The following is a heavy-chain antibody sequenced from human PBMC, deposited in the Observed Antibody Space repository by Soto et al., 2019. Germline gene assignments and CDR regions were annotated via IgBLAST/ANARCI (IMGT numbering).Heavy chain of an antibody. CDR3: ARELEYSSSFHYYGMDV. CDR1: GFPFSSYA. CDR2: ISYDGSNK. V-gene: IGHV3-30-3*01. D-gene: IGHD6-6*01. Sequence: VGSLRLSCAASGFPFSSYAIHWVRQDQGKGLEWVAVISYDGSNKYYADSVKGRFTISRDNSKNTLYLQMNSLRAEDTAVYYCARELEYSSSFHYYGMDVWGQGTTVTVSS. J-gene: IGHJ6*02.